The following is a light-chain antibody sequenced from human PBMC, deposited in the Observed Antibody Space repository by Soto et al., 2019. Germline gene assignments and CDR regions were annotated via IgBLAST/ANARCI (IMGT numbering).Light chain of an antibody. CDR3: CSYAGGRTYVL. Sequence: QSALTQPASVSGSHGQAITISCTGTNSDVGSYDLVSWYQQHPRKAPKLMIFEVNKRASGVSNRFSGSKSGNTASLTISGLQAEDESDYSCCSYAGGRTYVLFGGGTKLTVL. V-gene: IGLV2-23*02. J-gene: IGLJ3*02. CDR1: NSDVGSYDL. CDR2: EVN.